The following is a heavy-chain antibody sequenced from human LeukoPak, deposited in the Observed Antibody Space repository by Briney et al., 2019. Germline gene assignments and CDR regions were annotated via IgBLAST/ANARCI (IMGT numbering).Heavy chain of an antibody. Sequence: PGGSLRLSCAASGFTFSSYWMHWVRQAPGKGLVWVSRTNSDGSSTSYADSVKGRFTISRDNAKNTLYLQMNSLRAEDTAMYYCARVVVVRSFDYWGQGTLVTVSS. CDR3: ARVVVVRSFDY. CDR2: TNSDGSST. J-gene: IGHJ4*02. D-gene: IGHD3-22*01. CDR1: GFTFSSYW. V-gene: IGHV3-74*01.